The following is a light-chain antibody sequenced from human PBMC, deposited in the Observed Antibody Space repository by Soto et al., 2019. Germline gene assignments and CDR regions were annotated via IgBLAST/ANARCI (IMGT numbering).Light chain of an antibody. CDR1: SSNIESNT. V-gene: IGLV1-44*01. J-gene: IGLJ3*02. CDR3: AAWDDSVDGWV. CDR2: SNN. Sequence: QSVLTQPPSASGTPGRRVTIACSGSSSNIESNTANWYQCLPGTAPKLLIYSNNQRPSGVPDRFSGSKSGTSASLAISGPQSEDEADYYCAAWDDSVDGWVFGGGTKVTVL.